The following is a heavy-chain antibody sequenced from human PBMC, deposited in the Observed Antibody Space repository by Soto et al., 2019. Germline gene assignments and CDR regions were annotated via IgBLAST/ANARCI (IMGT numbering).Heavy chain of an antibody. Sequence: SETLSLTCTVSGASISRYYWSWIRQSPGKGLEGIGYLYNTGSTIYNPSLKSRVTISVDTSKNQFSLKLSSVTAADTAVYYCARVPSPWGQGTLVTVSS. CDR1: GASISRYY. CDR3: ARVPSP. CDR2: LYNTGST. J-gene: IGHJ5*02. V-gene: IGHV4-59*12.